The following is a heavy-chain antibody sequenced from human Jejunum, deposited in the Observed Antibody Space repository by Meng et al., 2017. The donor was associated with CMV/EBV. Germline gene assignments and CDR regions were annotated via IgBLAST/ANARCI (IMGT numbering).Heavy chain of an antibody. CDR1: FPTCW. Sequence: FPTCWVGWGRQIPGKGLEWMGIIVPLASDTRYNPSFEGQVTISVDKSINTAYLQWDSLKASDSAMYYCARLWSSNRGWFDPRGQGTLVTVSS. D-gene: IGHD3-3*01. CDR3: ARLWSSNRGWFDP. J-gene: IGHJ5*02. CDR2: IVPLASDT. V-gene: IGHV5-51*01.